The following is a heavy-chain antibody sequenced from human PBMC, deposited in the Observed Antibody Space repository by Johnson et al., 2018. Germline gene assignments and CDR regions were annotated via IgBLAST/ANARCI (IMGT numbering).Heavy chain of an antibody. V-gene: IGHV3-21*06. CDR3: VREWSGGSCYSVGFFL. CDR1: GFTFSSYR. Sequence: VQLVESGGGLVKPGGSLRLSCAASGFTFSSYRMNWVRQAPGKGLEWVSSISSSNSYIYHADSVKGRFTISRDNAKNSLYLQMDRLGAGDTAVYYCVREWSGGSCYSVGFFLWGQGTMVTVSS. D-gene: IGHD2-15*01. CDR2: ISSSNSYI. J-gene: IGHJ3*01.